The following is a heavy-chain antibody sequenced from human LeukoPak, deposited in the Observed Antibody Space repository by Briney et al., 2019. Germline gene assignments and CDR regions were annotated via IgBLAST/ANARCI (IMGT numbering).Heavy chain of an antibody. V-gene: IGHV4-59*01. CDR3: ARERVYSSGWGYYFDY. J-gene: IGHJ4*02. D-gene: IGHD6-19*01. Sequence: SETLSLTCTISGGSISSYYWTWTRQPPGKRLEWIGYIHYSGTTNYNPSLKSRVTISVDTSQNHFSLKLSSVTAADTALYYCARERVYSSGWGYYFDYWGQGTLVTVSS. CDR2: IHYSGTT. CDR1: GGSISSYY.